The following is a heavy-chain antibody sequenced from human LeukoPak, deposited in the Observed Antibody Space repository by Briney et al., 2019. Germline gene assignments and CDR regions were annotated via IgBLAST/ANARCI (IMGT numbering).Heavy chain of an antibody. CDR1: GGSISSGSYY. D-gene: IGHD5-18*01. CDR2: IYTSGST. J-gene: IGHJ6*03. V-gene: IGHV4-61*02. Sequence: PSETLSLTCTVSGGSISSGSYYWSWIRQPAGKGLEWIGRIYTSGSTNYNPSLKSRVTISVDTSKNQFSLKLSSVTAADTAVYYCARVNVDTAMFRYYYYYMDVWGKGTTVTISS. CDR3: ARVNVDTAMFRYYYYYMDV.